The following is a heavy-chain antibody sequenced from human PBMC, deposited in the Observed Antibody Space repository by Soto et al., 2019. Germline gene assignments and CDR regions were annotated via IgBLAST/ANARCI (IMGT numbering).Heavy chain of an antibody. V-gene: IGHV3-23*01. CDR2: ISGSGGST. CDR3: AKGEAYSSSSSFSSGYYYYMDV. D-gene: IGHD6-6*01. J-gene: IGHJ6*03. CDR1: GFTFSSYA. Sequence: GGSLRLSCAASGFTFSSYAMSWVRQAPGKGLEWVSAISGSGGSTYYADSVKGRFTISRDNSKNTLYLQMNSLRAEDTAVYYCAKGEAYSSSSSFSSGYYYYMDVWGKGTTVTVSS.